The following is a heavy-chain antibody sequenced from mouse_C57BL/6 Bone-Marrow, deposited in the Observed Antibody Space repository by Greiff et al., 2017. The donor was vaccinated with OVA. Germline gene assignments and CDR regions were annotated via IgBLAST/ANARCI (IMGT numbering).Heavy chain of an antibody. CDR2: IHPNSGST. CDR3: ARRGYYVSFLCDY. D-gene: IGHD1-1*01. V-gene: IGHV1-64*01. CDR1: GYTFTSYW. J-gene: IGHJ2*01. Sequence: QVQLQQPGAELVKPGASVKLSCKASGYTFTSYWMHWVKQRPGQGLEWIGMIHPNSGSTNYNEKFKSKATLTVDKSACTAYRQLSSLTSEDSAVYYCARRGYYVSFLCDYWGQGTTLTVSS.